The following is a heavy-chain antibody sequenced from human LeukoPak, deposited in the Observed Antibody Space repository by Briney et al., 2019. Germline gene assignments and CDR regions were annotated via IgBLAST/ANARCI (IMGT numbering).Heavy chain of an antibody. CDR3: ARDRRGPCFDY. J-gene: IGHJ4*02. CDR2: IHYSGNT. D-gene: IGHD3-10*01. V-gene: IGHV4-59*01. CDR1: GGSISSDY. Sequence: SETLSLTCTVSGGSISSDYWSWMRQPPGKGLEWIGYIHYSGNTNSNPSLNSRVTISIDTSKNHFSLILSSVTAADTAVYYCARDRRGPCFDYWGQGILVTVSS.